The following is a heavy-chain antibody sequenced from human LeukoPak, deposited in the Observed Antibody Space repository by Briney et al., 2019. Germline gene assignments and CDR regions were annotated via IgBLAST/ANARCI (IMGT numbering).Heavy chain of an antibody. CDR3: ARQTGATGEN. D-gene: IGHD1-26*01. V-gene: IGHV3-66*04. Sequence: GGSLRLSCAASGFTFSSYAMSWVRQAPGKGLEWVSVIYSGGSTYYADSVKGRFTISRDNSKNTLYLQMNSLRAEDTAVYYCARQTGATGENWGQGTLVTVSS. CDR2: IYSGGST. J-gene: IGHJ4*02. CDR1: GFTFSSYA.